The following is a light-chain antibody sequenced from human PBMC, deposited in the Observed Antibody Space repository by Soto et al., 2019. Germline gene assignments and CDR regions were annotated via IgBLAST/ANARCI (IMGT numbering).Light chain of an antibody. CDR1: SSDVGNYNY. J-gene: IGLJ1*01. CDR2: DVS. Sequence: QSVLTQPASVSGSAGQSVTISCTGTSSDVGNYNYVSWYQQHPGKAPKLMIYDVSNRPSGVSNRFSGSKSGNTASLTISGLQAEDEADYYCSSYTSSSTLYVFGTGTKVTVL. V-gene: IGLV2-14*03. CDR3: SSYTSSSTLYV.